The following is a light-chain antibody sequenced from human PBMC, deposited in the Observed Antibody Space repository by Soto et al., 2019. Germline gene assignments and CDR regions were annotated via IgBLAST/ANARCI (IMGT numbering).Light chain of an antibody. V-gene: IGKV3-11*01. CDR2: DAS. CDR1: QSISNY. J-gene: IGKJ2*01. CDR3: QQRSNWPPMYT. Sequence: EIVLTQSPGTLSLSPGERATLSCRASQSISNYLAWYQQKPGQAPRLLVYDASKRATGVLARFSGTGSGTDFTLTISSLEPEDFAIYYCQQRSNWPPMYTFGQGTQLQIK.